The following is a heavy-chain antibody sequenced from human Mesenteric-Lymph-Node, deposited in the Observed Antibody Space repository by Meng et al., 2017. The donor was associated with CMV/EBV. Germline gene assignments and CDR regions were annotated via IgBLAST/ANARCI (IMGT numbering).Heavy chain of an antibody. Sequence: GESLKISCAASGFTVSSNYMSWVRQAPGKGLEWVSVIYSGGSTYYADSVKGRFTISRDNSKNTLYLQMNSLRAEDTAVYYCTTSSSSVYWGQGTLVTVSS. V-gene: IGHV3-53*05. J-gene: IGHJ4*02. CDR1: GFTVSSNY. D-gene: IGHD6-6*01. CDR2: IYSGGST. CDR3: TTSSSSVY.